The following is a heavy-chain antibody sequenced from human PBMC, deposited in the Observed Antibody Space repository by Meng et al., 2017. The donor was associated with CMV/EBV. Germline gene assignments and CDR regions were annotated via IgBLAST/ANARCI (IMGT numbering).Heavy chain of an antibody. J-gene: IGHJ6*02. Sequence: SETLSLTCTVSGGSISSSSYYWGWIRQPPGKGLEWIGSIYYSGSAFYNPSLKSRVTISVDTSKNQFSLKLSSVTAADTAVYYCARGFLRAEYYYGMDVWGQGTTVTVSS. V-gene: IGHV4-39*07. CDR3: ARGFLRAEYYYGMDV. CDR1: GGSISSSSYY. CDR2: IYYSGSA. D-gene: IGHD2/OR15-2a*01.